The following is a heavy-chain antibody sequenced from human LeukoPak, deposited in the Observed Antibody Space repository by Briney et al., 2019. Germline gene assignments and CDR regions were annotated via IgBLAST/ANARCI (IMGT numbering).Heavy chain of an antibody. CDR2: ISAYNGNT. CDR1: GYTFTSYG. Sequence: GASVKVSCTASGYTFTSYGISWVRQAPGQGLEWMGWISAYNGNTNYAQKLQGRVTMTTDTSTSTAYMELRSLRSDDTAVYYCARERPHTHTLIQLSLLFDYWGQGTLVTVSS. V-gene: IGHV1-18*01. CDR3: ARERPHTHTLIQLSLLFDY. J-gene: IGHJ4*02. D-gene: IGHD5-18*01.